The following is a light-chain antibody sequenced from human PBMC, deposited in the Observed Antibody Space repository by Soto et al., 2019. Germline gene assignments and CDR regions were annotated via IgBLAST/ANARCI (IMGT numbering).Light chain of an antibody. CDR2: TGS. CDR3: QQTLSFPPT. J-gene: IGKJ1*01. Sequence: DIQMTQSPSSVSASVGDRVTITCRASQAIDSWLAWYQQKPGEAPKLLIFTGSLFHSGVPPRFSGSGSGTDFTLTISILQPEDFATYYCQQTLSFPPTFGQGTKV. CDR1: QAIDSW. V-gene: IGKV1-12*01.